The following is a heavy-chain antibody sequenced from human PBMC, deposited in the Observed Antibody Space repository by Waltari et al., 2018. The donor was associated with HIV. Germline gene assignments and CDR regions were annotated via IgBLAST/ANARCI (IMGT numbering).Heavy chain of an antibody. CDR2: ISWNSGSI. Sequence: EVQLVESGGGLVQPGRSLRLSCAASGFTFDDYAMHWVRQAPGKGLEWVSGISWNSGSIGYADSVKGRFTISRDNAKNSLYLQMNSLRAEDTALYYCAKAGGEMATPGYFDYWGQGTLVTVSS. D-gene: IGHD3-16*01. V-gene: IGHV3-9*01. CDR1: GFTFDDYA. CDR3: AKAGGEMATPGYFDY. J-gene: IGHJ4*02.